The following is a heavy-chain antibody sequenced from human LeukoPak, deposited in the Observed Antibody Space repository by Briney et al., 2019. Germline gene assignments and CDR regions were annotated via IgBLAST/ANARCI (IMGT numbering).Heavy chain of an antibody. CDR3: ARYPMSSGNFDY. CDR1: GFTFSTYA. V-gene: IGHV3-23*01. J-gene: IGHJ4*02. CDR2: ISGRGDSA. Sequence: PGGSLRLSCAASGFTFSTYAMTWVRQAPGKGLEWVSAISGRGDSAYYADSVRGRFTISRDNSKNTLYLLMNSLRADDTAVYFCARYPMSSGNFDYWGQGTLVTASS. D-gene: IGHD3-10*01.